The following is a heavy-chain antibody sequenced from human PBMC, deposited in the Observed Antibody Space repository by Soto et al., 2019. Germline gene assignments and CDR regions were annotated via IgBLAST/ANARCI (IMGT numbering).Heavy chain of an antibody. D-gene: IGHD2-15*01. CDR1: GGSISSNY. Sequence: LSLTCTVSGGSISSNYWSWIRQPPGKGLEWIGYIYNSGSTNYNPSLKSRVTISVDTSKNQFSLKLSSVTAADTAVYYCARLRVVVGTSDWFDPWGQGTLVTVSS. CDR2: IYNSGST. CDR3: ARLRVVVGTSDWFDP. J-gene: IGHJ5*02. V-gene: IGHV4-59*08.